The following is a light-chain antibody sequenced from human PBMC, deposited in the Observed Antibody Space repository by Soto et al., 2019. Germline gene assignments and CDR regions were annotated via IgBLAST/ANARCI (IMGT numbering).Light chain of an antibody. CDR1: QSISSY. J-gene: IGKJ5*01. CDR2: AAS. V-gene: IGKV1-39*01. CDR3: QQSYSTPIT. Sequence: DIQMTQSPSSLSASVGDRVTITCRASQSISSYLNWYQQKPAKAPKLLIYAASSLQSGVPSRFSGSGSGTDFTLTISSLQPEDFETYYCQQSYSTPITFGQGTRLEI.